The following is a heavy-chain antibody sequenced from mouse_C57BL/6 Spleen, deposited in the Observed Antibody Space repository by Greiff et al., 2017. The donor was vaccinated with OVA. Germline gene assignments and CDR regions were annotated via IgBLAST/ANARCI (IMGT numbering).Heavy chain of an antibody. Sequence: EVQGVESGPGMVKPSQSLSLTCTVTGYSITSGYDWHWIRHFPGNILEWMGYISYSGSTNYNPSLKSRISITHDTSKNHFFLKLNSVTTEDTATYYCASGYWGFAYWGQGTLVTVSA. J-gene: IGHJ3*01. CDR2: ISYSGST. CDR1: GYSITSGYD. D-gene: IGHD4-1*01. V-gene: IGHV3-1*01. CDR3: ASGYWGFAY.